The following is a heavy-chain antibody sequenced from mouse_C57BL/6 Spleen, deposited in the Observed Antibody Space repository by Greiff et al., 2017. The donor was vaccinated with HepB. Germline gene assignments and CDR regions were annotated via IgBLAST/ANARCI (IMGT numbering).Heavy chain of an antibody. V-gene: IGHV1-15*01. Sequence: QVQLQQSGAELVRPGASVTLSCKASGYTFTDYEMHWVKQTPVHGLEWIGAIDPETGGTAYNQKFKGKAILTADKSSSTAYMELRSLTSEDSAVYYCTRKYYGKDYFDYWGQGTTLTVSS. CDR1: GYTFTDYE. CDR3: TRKYYGKDYFDY. J-gene: IGHJ2*01. CDR2: IDPETGGT. D-gene: IGHD2-1*01.